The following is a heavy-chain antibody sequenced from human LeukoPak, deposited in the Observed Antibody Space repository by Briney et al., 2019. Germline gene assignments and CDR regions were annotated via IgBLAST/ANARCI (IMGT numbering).Heavy chain of an antibody. Sequence: PGGSLRLSCAASGFTFSSYSMNWVRQAPGKGLEWVSYISSSSSTIYYADSVKGRFTISRDNAKNSLYLQMNSLRAEDTAVYYCARRGYPYDYYMDVWGKGTTVTVSS. CDR3: ARRGYPYDYYMDV. D-gene: IGHD3-10*01. V-gene: IGHV3-48*01. CDR1: GFTFSSYS. CDR2: ISSSSSTI. J-gene: IGHJ6*03.